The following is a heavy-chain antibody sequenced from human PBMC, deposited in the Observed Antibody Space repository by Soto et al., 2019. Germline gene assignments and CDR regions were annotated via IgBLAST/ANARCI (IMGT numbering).Heavy chain of an antibody. CDR3: ARRYSSAFHI. CDR1: GGSVSGYY. Sequence: QVQLQESGPGLVKPSETLSLTCTVSGGSVSGYYWSWIRQPPGKGLEWIGYSYYSGSTNYNPSLKSRVTISVDTSKNQFSLKLSSVTAADTAMYYCARRYSSAFHISGQGTMVTVSS. J-gene: IGHJ3*02. D-gene: IGHD6-13*01. CDR2: SYYSGST. V-gene: IGHV4-59*08.